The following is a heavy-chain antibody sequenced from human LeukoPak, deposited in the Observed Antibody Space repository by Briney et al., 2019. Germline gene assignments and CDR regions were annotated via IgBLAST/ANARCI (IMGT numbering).Heavy chain of an antibody. CDR2: IRSKPNNYAT. Sequence: GGSLRLSCAASRFTFSDSAMQWVRQASGKGLEWVGRIRSKPNNYATAYAASVKGRFTISRDDSKNTAYLQMNSLKIEDTAVYYCTSSYYYDGSGYYESSFYYWGQGTLVTVSS. CDR1: RFTFSDSA. CDR3: TSSYYYDGSGYYESSFYY. J-gene: IGHJ4*02. D-gene: IGHD3-22*01. V-gene: IGHV3-73*01.